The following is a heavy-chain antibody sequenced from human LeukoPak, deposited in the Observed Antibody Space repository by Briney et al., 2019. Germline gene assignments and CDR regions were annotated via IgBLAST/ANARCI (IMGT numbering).Heavy chain of an antibody. CDR3: ARGLRYFDWLFSVDS. Sequence: PGGSLRLSCAASGFTFSSYSMNWVRQAPGKGLEWVSYISSSSSTIYYVDSVKGRFTISRDSAKNSLYLQMNSLRAEDTAVYYCARGLRYFDWLFSVDSWGQGTLVTVSS. CDR1: GFTFSSYS. D-gene: IGHD3-9*01. CDR2: ISSSSSTI. J-gene: IGHJ4*02. V-gene: IGHV3-48*01.